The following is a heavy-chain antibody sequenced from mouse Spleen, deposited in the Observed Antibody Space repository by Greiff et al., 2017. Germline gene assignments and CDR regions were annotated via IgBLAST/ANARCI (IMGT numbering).Heavy chain of an antibody. D-gene: IGHD2-1*01. CDR2: ISSGGSYT. CDR3: ARYGNSWYFDV. J-gene: IGHJ1*01. V-gene: IGHV5-9-4*01. CDR1: GFTFSSYA. Sequence: EVMLVESGGGLVKPGGSLKLSCAASGFTFSSYAMSWVRQSPEKRLEWVAEISSGGSYTYYPDTVTGRFTISRDNAKNTLYLEMSSLRSEDTAMYYCARYGNSWYFDVWGAGTTVTVSS.